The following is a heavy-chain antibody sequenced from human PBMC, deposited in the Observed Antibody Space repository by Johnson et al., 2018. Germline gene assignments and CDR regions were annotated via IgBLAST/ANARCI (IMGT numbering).Heavy chain of an antibody. CDR1: GVTLSNCI. CDR2: IWYGGNYK. J-gene: IGHJ6*02. D-gene: IGHD2-15*01. CDR3: ARDGQDLVPYGMDV. Sequence: QVQLVQSGGGVVQPGTSLRLPCGVSGVTLSNCIMHWVRQAPGKGLEWVSQIWYGGNYKYYEDFVDGRFSIFRDDFKNTAYLQMNNLRVEDTAVYYCARDGQDLVPYGMDVWGPGTTVSVSS. V-gene: IGHV3-33*08.